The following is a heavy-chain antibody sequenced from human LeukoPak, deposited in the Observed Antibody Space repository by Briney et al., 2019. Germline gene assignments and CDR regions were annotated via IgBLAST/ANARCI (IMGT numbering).Heavy chain of an antibody. CDR3: ASSGDYDILTGRPPFDY. CDR1: GFTFSSYE. J-gene: IGHJ4*02. CDR2: ISSSGSTI. D-gene: IGHD3-9*01. Sequence: GGSLRLSCAASGFTFSSYEMNWVRQAPGKGLEWVSYISSSGSTIYYADSVKGRFTISRDNAKNSLYLQMNSLRAEDTAVYYCASSGDYDILTGRPPFDYWGQGTLVTVSS. V-gene: IGHV3-48*03.